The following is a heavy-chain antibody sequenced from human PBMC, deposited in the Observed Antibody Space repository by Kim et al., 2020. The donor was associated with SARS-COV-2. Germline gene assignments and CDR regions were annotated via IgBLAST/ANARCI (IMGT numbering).Heavy chain of an antibody. D-gene: IGHD2-2*01. CDR3: ARTRSCSGTSCYVDF. J-gene: IGHJ4*02. CDR2: ISGSGGST. V-gene: IGHV3-23*01. Sequence: GGSLRLSCAASGFTFSTYAMSWVRQAPGKGLEWVSGISGSGGSTYYADSGRGRFTISRDNSKNPLFLQMSSLTADDTAVYYCARTRSCSGTSCYVDFWGQGTLVTVSS. CDR1: GFTFSTYA.